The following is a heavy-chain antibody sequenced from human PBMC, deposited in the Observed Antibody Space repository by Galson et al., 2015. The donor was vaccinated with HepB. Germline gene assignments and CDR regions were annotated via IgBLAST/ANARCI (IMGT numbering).Heavy chain of an antibody. J-gene: IGHJ4*02. CDR1: GFTFGHYW. CDR2: IKQDGSQK. Sequence: SLRLSCAGSGFTFGHYWMSWVRQVPGKGLEWVANIKQDGSQKYYVDSVRGRFIIFRDNDKNSLYLQMTSLRLEDTAIYYCARDPLYWGEIWGQGTLVTVS. CDR3: ARDPLYWGEI. V-gene: IGHV3-7*01. D-gene: IGHD2-15*01.